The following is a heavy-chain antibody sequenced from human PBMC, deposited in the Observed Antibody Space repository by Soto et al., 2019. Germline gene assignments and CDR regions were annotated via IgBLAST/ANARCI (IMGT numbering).Heavy chain of an antibody. Sequence: ASVKVSCKVSGYTLTELFMHWVRQAPGKGLEWMGGFDPEDGETIYAQKFQGRVTMTEDTSTDAAYMELSSLRSEDTAVYYCATDRPITIFGVTARGIMDVWGQGTTVTVSS. D-gene: IGHD3-3*01. V-gene: IGHV1-24*01. CDR1: GYTLTELF. J-gene: IGHJ6*02. CDR3: ATDRPITIFGVTARGIMDV. CDR2: FDPEDGET.